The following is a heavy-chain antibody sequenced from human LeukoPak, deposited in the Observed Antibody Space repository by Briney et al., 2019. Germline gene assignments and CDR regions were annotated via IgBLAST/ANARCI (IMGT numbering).Heavy chain of an antibody. D-gene: IGHD6-13*01. V-gene: IGHV4-61*08. CDR1: GGSISSGGYY. Sequence: SETLSLTCTVSGGSISSGGYYWSWIRQPPGKGLEWIGYIYYSGSTNYNPSLKSRVTISVDTSKNQFSLKLSSVTAADTAVYYCARAKRYSSSWYEGMDVWGQGTTVTVSS. CDR3: ARAKRYSSSWYEGMDV. J-gene: IGHJ6*02. CDR2: IYYSGST.